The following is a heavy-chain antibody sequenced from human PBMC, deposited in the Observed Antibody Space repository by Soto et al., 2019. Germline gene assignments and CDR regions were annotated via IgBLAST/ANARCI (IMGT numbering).Heavy chain of an antibody. CDR3: ARDRTHFDSSAYYSGLDV. Sequence: DKLSFTYTGSGAASDSYYWHWHRQPQGQGLEWIGYIYYSGSTTYNPSLKTRVTISVDRSKNQFSLKLTSVTAADTAVYYCARDRTHFDSSAYYSGLDVWGQGTTVTVSS. CDR1: GAASDSYY. CDR2: IYYSGST. J-gene: IGHJ6*02. D-gene: IGHD3-22*01. V-gene: IGHV4-59*13.